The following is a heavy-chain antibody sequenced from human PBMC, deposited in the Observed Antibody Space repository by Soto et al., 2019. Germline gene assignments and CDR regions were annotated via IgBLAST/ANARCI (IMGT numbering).Heavy chain of an antibody. J-gene: IGHJ6*02. D-gene: IGHD6-19*01. V-gene: IGHV3-21*03. CDR1: GFTFRGYG. CDR3: ARSPGYSNGWGRGPYYYHGMDV. CDR2: ISSSSSYI. Sequence: GGSLRLSCAASGFTFRGYGMHWVRQAPCRGLEWVSSISSSSSYIYYADSVKGRFTISRDNAKNSLYLQMNSLRAEDTGVYYCARSPGYSNGWGRGPYYYHGMDVWGQGTTVTVSS.